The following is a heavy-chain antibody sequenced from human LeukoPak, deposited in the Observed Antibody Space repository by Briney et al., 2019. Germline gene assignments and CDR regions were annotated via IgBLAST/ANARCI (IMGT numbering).Heavy chain of an antibody. J-gene: IGHJ4*02. CDR3: AKVYYGSGSYDNFDY. D-gene: IGHD3-10*01. V-gene: IGHV3-30*02. CDR1: GFTFSSYG. CDR2: IRYDGSNK. Sequence: GGSLRLSCAASGFTFSSYGMHWVRQAPGKGLEWVAFIRYDGSNKYYADSVKGRFTISRDNSKNTLYLQMNSLRAEDTAVYYCAKVYYGSGSYDNFDYWGQGAPVTVSS.